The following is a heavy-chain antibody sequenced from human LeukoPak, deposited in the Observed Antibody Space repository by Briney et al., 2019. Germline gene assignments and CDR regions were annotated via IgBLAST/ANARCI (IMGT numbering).Heavy chain of an antibody. Sequence: GASVKVSCKASGGTFSSYAISWVRQAPGQGLEWMGGIIPIFGTANYAQKFQGGVTITADESTSTAYMELSSLRSEDTAVYYCARGYYGSGSYSYYFDYWGQGTLVTVSS. CDR1: GGTFSSYA. V-gene: IGHV1-69*01. CDR3: ARGYYGSGSYSYYFDY. J-gene: IGHJ4*02. D-gene: IGHD3-10*01. CDR2: IIPIFGTA.